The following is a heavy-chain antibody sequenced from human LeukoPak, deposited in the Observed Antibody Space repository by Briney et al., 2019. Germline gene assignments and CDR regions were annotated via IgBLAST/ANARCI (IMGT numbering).Heavy chain of an antibody. CDR3: AKALGYYDSSGYYNY. D-gene: IGHD3-22*01. Sequence: PGGSLRLSCAASGFTFSSYGMHWVRQAPGKGLEWVAVISYDGSNKYYADSVKGRFAISRDNSKNTLYLQMNSLRAEDTAVYYCAKALGYYDSSGYYNYWGQGTLVTVSS. V-gene: IGHV3-30*18. CDR2: ISYDGSNK. J-gene: IGHJ4*02. CDR1: GFTFSSYG.